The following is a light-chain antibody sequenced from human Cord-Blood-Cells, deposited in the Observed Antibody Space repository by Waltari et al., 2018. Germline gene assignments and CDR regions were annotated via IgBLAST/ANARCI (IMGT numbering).Light chain of an antibody. J-gene: IGLJ2*01. V-gene: IGLV2-11*01. Sequence: QSALTQPRSVSGSPGPSVTISCTGTSSDAGGYNYVSWYQQHPGKAPKLMIYDVSKRPSGVPDRYSGSKSGNTASLTISGLQAEDEADYYCCSYAGSYSHVVFGGGTKLTVL. CDR1: SSDAGGYNY. CDR3: CSYAGSYSHVV. CDR2: DVS.